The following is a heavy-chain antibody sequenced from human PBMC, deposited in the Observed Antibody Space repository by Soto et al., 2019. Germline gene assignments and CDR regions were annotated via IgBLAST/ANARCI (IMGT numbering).Heavy chain of an antibody. Sequence: EVQVVESGGGLVQPGGSLRLSCAASGFSVTNNYMSWVRQAPGKGLEWVSIIDIGGNTYYADSVKDRFTISRDNSRNTLYLHMGSLRAEDTAVYYCARGRGSTGYLGREHYFDYWGQGTLVTVSP. CDR1: GFSVTNNY. CDR3: ARGRGSTGYLGREHYFDY. D-gene: IGHD2-2*01. J-gene: IGHJ4*02. CDR2: IDIGGNT. V-gene: IGHV3-66*01.